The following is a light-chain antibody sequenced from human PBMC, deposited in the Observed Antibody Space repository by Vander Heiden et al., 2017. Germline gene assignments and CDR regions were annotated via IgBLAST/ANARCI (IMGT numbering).Light chain of an antibody. V-gene: IGLV1-47*01. J-gene: IGLJ3*02. CDR3: ATWDDSLSSWV. Sequence: QSVLTQPPSTFGTPGQRGTFPCSGSTTNIENNYVYWYQKFPGTAPKIVIYRDNQRPSGISDRFSGSKSGTSASLAISGLRSEDEADYYCATWDDSLSSWVFGGGTGLTVL. CDR1: TTNIENNY. CDR2: RDN.